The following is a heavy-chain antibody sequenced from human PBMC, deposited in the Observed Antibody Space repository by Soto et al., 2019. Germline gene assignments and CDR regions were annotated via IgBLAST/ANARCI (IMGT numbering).Heavy chain of an antibody. J-gene: IGHJ4*02. V-gene: IGHV3-74*01. CDR1: GFHFSYYW. CDR3: AREYYGLLTGYYTDY. CDR2: ISGDGVTT. Sequence: EVQLVESGGDLVQRGRSLRLSCAASGFHFSYYWMHWVRHTPGKGLDWVARISGDGVTTYYADSVKGLFTVSRDNAKYTLSLQISGLRAEDTAVYYCAREYYGLLTGYYTDYCGPGTLVSISS. D-gene: IGHD3-9*01.